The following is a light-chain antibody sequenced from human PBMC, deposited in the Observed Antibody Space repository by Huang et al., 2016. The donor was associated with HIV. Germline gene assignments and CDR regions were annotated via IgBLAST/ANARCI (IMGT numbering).Light chain of an antibody. Sequence: IVLTQSPATLSLSPGERATLTCGASRSVRNNYLAWYQQKPGLAPRLLIYDDHVRATGIPDRFSGSGSGTDFTLTISRLEPEDFAMYYCQQYSTSSYTFGQGTKVDI. CDR3: QQYSTSSYT. J-gene: IGKJ2*01. CDR1: RSVRNNY. CDR2: DDH. V-gene: IGKV3D-20*01.